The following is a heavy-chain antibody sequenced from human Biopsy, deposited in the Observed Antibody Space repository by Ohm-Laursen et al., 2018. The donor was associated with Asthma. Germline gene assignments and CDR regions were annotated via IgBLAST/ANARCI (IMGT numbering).Heavy chain of an antibody. CDR2: INSVFGTT. D-gene: IGHD2-2*01. J-gene: IGHJ4*02. Sequence: GSSVKVSCKSLGGTFNTYVIGWVRQAPGQGLEWMGGINSVFGTTTYPQKFQDRVTITADDSTSTVYMELSSLRSEDTAAYYCVRKAGSCISRTCYSLDFWGQGTLVTVSS. CDR1: GGTFNTYV. CDR3: VRKAGSCISRTCYSLDF. V-gene: IGHV1-69*01.